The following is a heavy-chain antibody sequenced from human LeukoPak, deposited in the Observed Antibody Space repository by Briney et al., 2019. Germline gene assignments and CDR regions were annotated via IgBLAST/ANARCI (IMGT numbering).Heavy chain of an antibody. Sequence: PSETLSLTCTVSGGSISSSSYYWGWIRQPPGTGLEWIGSIYYSGSTYYNPSLKSRVTISVDTSKNQFSLKLSSVTAADTAVYYCARNHGSSWYYFDYWGQGTLVTVSS. D-gene: IGHD6-13*01. CDR1: GGSISSSSYY. CDR3: ARNHGSSWYYFDY. V-gene: IGHV4-39*07. J-gene: IGHJ4*02. CDR2: IYYSGST.